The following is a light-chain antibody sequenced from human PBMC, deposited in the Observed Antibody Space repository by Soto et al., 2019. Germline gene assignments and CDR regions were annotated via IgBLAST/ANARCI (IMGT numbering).Light chain of an antibody. CDR1: QSVLYSSNNKNY. J-gene: IGKJ1*01. CDR3: QQYYNPPQN. Sequence: DIVMTQSPDSLAVSLGERATINCRSSQSVLYSSNNKNYLAWYQQKPGQPPKLLIYWASTQESGVPDRFSGSGSGTDFTLTISSLQAEDVAVHYCQQYYNPPQNFGQGTKVEIK. V-gene: IGKV4-1*01. CDR2: WAS.